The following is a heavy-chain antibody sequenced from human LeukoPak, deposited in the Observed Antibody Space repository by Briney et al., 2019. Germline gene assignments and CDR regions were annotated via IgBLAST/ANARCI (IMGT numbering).Heavy chain of an antibody. Sequence: GGSLRLSCAASGFTFSNYGMSWVRQAPGKGLEWVSVISGSGGTTYYADSAKGRFTISRDNSKNTLYLQMNSLRAEDTSLYYCAKGRLDYGDYYVDDWGQGTLVTVSS. CDR2: ISGSGGTT. D-gene: IGHD2-21*02. CDR3: AKGRLDYGDYYVDD. V-gene: IGHV3-23*01. CDR1: GFTFSNYG. J-gene: IGHJ4*02.